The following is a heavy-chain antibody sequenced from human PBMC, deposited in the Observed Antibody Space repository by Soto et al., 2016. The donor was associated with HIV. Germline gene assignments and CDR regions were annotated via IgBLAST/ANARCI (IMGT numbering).Heavy chain of an antibody. CDR3: TRSLWFGESNFDN. CDR1: GFTFSRVY. J-gene: IGHJ4*02. D-gene: IGHD3-10*01. Sequence: EVKLVESGGQLVNPGGSLRLSCVGSGFTFSRVYMSWVRQAPGKGLEWVGRIKGSTDGGALDYADPVKDRFIISRDDSKNTVFLDMSRLHTGDTAVYFCTRSLWFGESNFDNWGRGTLVTVSS. V-gene: IGHV3-15*01. CDR2: IKGSTDGGAL.